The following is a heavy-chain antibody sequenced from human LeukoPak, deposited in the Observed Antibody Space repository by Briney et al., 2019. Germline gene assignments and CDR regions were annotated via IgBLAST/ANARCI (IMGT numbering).Heavy chain of an antibody. CDR2: MNPNSGNT. CDR3: ARGPDYDSNYYYYMDV. D-gene: IGHD3-22*01. CDR1: GYTFTSYD. Sequence: ASVKVSCKASGYTFTSYDINWVRQATGQGLEWMGWMNPNSGNTGYAQKFQGRVTMTRNTSISTAYMELSSLRSEDTAVYYCARGPDYDSNYYYYMDVWGKGITVTVSS. V-gene: IGHV1-8*01. J-gene: IGHJ6*03.